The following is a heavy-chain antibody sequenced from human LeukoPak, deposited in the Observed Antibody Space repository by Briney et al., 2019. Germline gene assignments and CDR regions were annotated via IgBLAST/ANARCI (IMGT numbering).Heavy chain of an antibody. J-gene: IGHJ5*02. D-gene: IGHD2-15*01. CDR3: ANDRDCSGISCYRTAFDH. V-gene: IGHV3-30*18. Sequence: GGSLRLSCAGAGFNFSSSGIHWVRQAPGKGLEWVAVISYHGGDTYYGDAVKGRFTISRDNSKNTLFLQMNSLTVEDTAHYFCANDRDCSGISCYRTAFDHWGQGTLVAVSS. CDR2: ISYHGGDT. CDR1: GFNFSSSG.